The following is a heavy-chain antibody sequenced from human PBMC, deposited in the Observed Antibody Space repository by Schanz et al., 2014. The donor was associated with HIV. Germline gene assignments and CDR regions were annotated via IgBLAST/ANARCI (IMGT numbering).Heavy chain of an antibody. CDR3: AKDRNYYDNRYLGKGNYYYYYGMDV. Sequence: VQLLESGGGLAQPGGSLTLSCAASGFTFTNHALSWVRQAPGRGLEWMGVISYDGRNKYYADSVKGRFTISRDNSKNTMYLKMNSLRVDDTAVYYCAKDRNYYDNRYLGKGNYYYYYGMDVWDQGTTVTVSS. V-gene: IGHV3-30*18. CDR1: GFTFTNHA. CDR2: ISYDGRNK. J-gene: IGHJ6*02. D-gene: IGHD3-22*01.